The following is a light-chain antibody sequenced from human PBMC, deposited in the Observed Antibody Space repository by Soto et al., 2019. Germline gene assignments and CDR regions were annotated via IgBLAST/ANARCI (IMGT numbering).Light chain of an antibody. CDR3: QQYDSHPMYT. CDR1: QSISRY. V-gene: IGKV1-39*01. Sequence: DIQMTQAPSSLSASVGDRVTLTCRASQSISRYLNWYQQKPGKAPKLLIYAASSLQSGFPSRFSGSGSGTEFTLTISSLQPDDFATYYCQQYDSHPMYTFGQGTKVEIK. J-gene: IGKJ2*01. CDR2: AAS.